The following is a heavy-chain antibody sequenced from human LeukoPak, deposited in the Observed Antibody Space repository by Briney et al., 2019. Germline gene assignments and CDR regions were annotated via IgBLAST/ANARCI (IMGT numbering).Heavy chain of an antibody. D-gene: IGHD1-7*01. Sequence: PSETLSLTCAVYGGSFSGYYWSWIRQPPGKGLEWIGEINHSGSTNYNPSLKSRVTISVDTSKNQFSLKLSSVTAADTAVYYCARAASTGTTVSYDPFDYWGQGTLVTVSS. V-gene: IGHV4-34*01. J-gene: IGHJ4*02. CDR2: INHSGST. CDR1: GGSFSGYY. CDR3: ARAASTGTTVSYDPFDY.